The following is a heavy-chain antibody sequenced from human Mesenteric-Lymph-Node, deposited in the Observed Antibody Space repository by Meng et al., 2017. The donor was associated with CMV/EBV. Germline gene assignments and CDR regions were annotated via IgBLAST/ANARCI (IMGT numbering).Heavy chain of an antibody. Sequence: LSCAASGFTFASYDVTWVRQAPGKGLEWVSSISSSSSYIYYADSVKGRFTISRDNAKNSLYLQMNSLRAEDTAVYYCARDPAEVGNDYWGQGTLVTVSS. CDR2: ISSSSSYI. V-gene: IGHV3-21*01. CDR3: ARDPAEVGNDY. D-gene: IGHD2-2*01. CDR1: GFTFASYD. J-gene: IGHJ4*02.